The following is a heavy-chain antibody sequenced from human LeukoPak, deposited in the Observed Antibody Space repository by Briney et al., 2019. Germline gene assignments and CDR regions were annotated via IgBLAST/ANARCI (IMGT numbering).Heavy chain of an antibody. CDR1: GFTFSSYA. V-gene: IGHV3-23*01. CDR2: ISGSGGST. Sequence: GGSLRLSCAASGFTFSSYAMNWVRQAPGKGLEWVSAISGSGGSTYYADSVKGRFTISRDNSKNTLYLQMNSLRAEDTAVYYRAKGFRYYYYMDVWGKGTTVTVPS. CDR3: AKGFRYYYYMDV. J-gene: IGHJ6*03.